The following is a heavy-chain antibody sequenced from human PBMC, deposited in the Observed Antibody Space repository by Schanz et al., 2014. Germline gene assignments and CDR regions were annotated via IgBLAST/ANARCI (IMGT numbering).Heavy chain of an antibody. CDR3: ASSGAGYSSSWDFDY. CDR1: GYTFISYG. V-gene: IGHV1-18*01. J-gene: IGHJ4*02. CDR2: ISAYNGHT. Sequence: QVQLVQSGAEAKKPGASVKVSCKASGYTFISYGIKWVRQAPGQGLEWMGWISAYNGHTDYAQKLQGRVTLTTDTSTSTAYMDVSSLRSEDTAVYYCASSGAGYSSSWDFDYWGQGTLVTVSS. D-gene: IGHD6-13*01.